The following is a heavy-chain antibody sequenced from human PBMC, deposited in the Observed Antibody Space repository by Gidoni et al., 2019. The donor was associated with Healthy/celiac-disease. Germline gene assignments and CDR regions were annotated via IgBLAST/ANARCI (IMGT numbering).Heavy chain of an antibody. D-gene: IGHD6-13*01. J-gene: IGHJ6*03. CDR1: GFTFSSYG. V-gene: IGHV3-33*01. Sequence: QVQLVESGGGVVQPGRSLRLSCAASGFTFSSYGMHWVRQAPGKGLAWVEVIWYEGSNKDYEDSVKGRFTIARDNYKNTLYLQMNSLRAEDTAVYYCARDGGAAGDYYYYYMDVWGKGTTVTVSS. CDR3: ARDGGAAGDYYYYYMDV. CDR2: IWYEGSNK.